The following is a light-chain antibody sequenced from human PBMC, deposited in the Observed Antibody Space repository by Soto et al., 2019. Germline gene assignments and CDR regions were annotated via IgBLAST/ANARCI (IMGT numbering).Light chain of an antibody. CDR1: SGHSSCA. J-gene: IGLJ3*02. Sequence: QPVLTKSPSASASLGASVKLTCTLSSGHSSCAIAWHQQQPEKGPRYLMKLNSDGSHSKGDGIPDRFSGSSSGAERYLTISSLQSEDEADYYCQTWGTGIHWVFGGGTKVTVL. V-gene: IGLV4-69*01. CDR3: QTWGTGIHWV. CDR2: LNSDGSH.